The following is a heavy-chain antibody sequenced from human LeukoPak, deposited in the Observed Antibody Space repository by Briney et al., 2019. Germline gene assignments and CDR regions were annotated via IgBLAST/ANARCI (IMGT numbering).Heavy chain of an antibody. CDR1: GFTFSTYW. Sequence: GGSLRLSCVASGFTFSTYWMTWVRQAPGKGLEWVAVISYDGSNKYYADSVKGRFTISRDNSKNTLYLQMNSLRAEDTAVYYCARALGYCSGGSCVPWGQGTLVTVSS. J-gene: IGHJ5*02. CDR2: ISYDGSNK. CDR3: ARALGYCSGGSCVP. D-gene: IGHD2-15*01. V-gene: IGHV3-30*03.